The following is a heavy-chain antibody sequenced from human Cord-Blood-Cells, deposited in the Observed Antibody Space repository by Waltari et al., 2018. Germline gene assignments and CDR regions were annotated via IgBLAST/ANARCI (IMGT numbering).Heavy chain of an antibody. V-gene: IGHV4-34*01. CDR1: GGSSSGYS. CDR2: INQSGNT. CDR3: ARLYYFDY. J-gene: IGHJ4*02. Sequence: QVQLPQWGAGLLKPSETLSLTCAVYGGSSSGYSWSWIVQPPGKGLEWIGEINQSGNTNYNPSLKRRLTISVDTSKGQFPLKLSSVTAADTAVYYCARLYYFDYWGQGTLVTVSS.